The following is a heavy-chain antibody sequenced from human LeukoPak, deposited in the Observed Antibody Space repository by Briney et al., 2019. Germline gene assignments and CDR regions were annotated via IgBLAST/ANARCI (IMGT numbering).Heavy chain of an antibody. CDR3: ARLAGYSSSWYGDY. CDR2: IYYNRST. J-gene: IGHJ4*02. D-gene: IGHD6-13*01. Sequence: SETLSLTCSVSGASINSYYWSWIRQPPGKGLEWIGNIYYNRSTTYHPSLKSRVTISVDTSTNQFSLKLSSVTAADTAVYYCARLAGYSSSWYGDYWGQGTLVTVSS. CDR1: GASINSYY. V-gene: IGHV4-59*12.